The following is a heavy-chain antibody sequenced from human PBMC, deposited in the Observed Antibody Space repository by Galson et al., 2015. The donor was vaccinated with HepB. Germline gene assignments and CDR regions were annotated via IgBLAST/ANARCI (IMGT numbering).Heavy chain of an antibody. Sequence: SLRLSCAASGFTFGSYGMAWVRQAPGKGLECVSDIDDTGANTEYEDSVKGRFTIFRDNSKYTLYLQLNGLRAEDSAIYYCAKWRSRQSEFDFWGPGTRVTVSS. D-gene: IGHD3-3*01. V-gene: IGHV3-23*01. J-gene: IGHJ4*02. CDR1: GFTFGSYG. CDR3: AKWRSRQSEFDF. CDR2: IDDTGANT.